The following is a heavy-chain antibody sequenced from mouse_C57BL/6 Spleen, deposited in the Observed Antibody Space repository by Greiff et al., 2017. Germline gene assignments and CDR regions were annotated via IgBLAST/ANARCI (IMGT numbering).Heavy chain of an antibody. CDR2: IYPGDGDT. D-gene: IGHD3-2*01. CDR1: GYAFSSYW. V-gene: IGHV1-80*01. J-gene: IGHJ2*01. CDR3: AIDSSFDY. Sequence: QVQLQQSGAELVKPGASVKISCKASGYAFSSYWRNWVKQRPGKGLEWIGQIYPGDGDTNYNGKFKGKATLTADKSSSTAYMQLSSLTSEDSAVYFCAIDSSFDYWGQGTTLTVSS.